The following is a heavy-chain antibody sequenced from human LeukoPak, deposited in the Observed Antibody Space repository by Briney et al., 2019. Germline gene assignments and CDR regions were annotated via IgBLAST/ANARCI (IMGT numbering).Heavy chain of an antibody. D-gene: IGHD4-17*01. CDR3: ASAREDGGFDP. V-gene: IGHV1-69*13. Sequence: SVKVSCKASGGTFISYAISWVRQAPGQGLEWMGGIIPIFGTANYAQKFQGRVTITADESTSTAYMELSSLRSEDTAVCYCASAREDGGFDPWGQGTLVTVSS. J-gene: IGHJ5*02. CDR2: IIPIFGTA. CDR1: GGTFISYA.